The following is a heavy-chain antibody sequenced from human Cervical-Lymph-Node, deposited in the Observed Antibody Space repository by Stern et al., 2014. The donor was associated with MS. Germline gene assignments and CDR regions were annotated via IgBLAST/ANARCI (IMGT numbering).Heavy chain of an antibody. D-gene: IGHD2-15*01. CDR2: ISSSGGTS. CDR3: ARSSWRPLDH. V-gene: IGHV3-11*01. Sequence: MQLVESGGGLVRPGGSLRLSCTASGFAFSDFYMNWIRQAPGKGLQWLSYISSSGGTSRYADSVKGRFTVSRDNAKNLVFLEMNSLRDDDTAIYYCARSSWRPLDHWGQGTLVTVSS. CDR1: GFAFSDFY. J-gene: IGHJ4*02.